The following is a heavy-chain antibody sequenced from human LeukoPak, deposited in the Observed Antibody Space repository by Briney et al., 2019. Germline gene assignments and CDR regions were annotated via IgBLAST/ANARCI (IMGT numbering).Heavy chain of an antibody. CDR3: ATAVVPAARKDC. V-gene: IGHV1-24*01. D-gene: IGHD2-2*01. CDR2: FDPEDGET. J-gene: IGHJ4*02. CDR1: GYTLTELS. Sequence: ASVKVSCKVSGYTLTELSMHWVRQAPGKGLEWMGGFDPEDGETTYAQKFQGRVTMTEDTSTDTAYMELSSLRSEDTAVYYCATAVVPAARKDCWGQGTLVTVSS.